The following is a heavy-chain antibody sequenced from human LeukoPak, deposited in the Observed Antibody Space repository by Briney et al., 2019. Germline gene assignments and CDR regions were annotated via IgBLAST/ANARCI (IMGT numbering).Heavy chain of an antibody. CDR1: GFTFSSYG. CDR2: IRYDGSNK. J-gene: IGHJ4*02. CDR3: AKDRYSGSYLGQCYFDY. D-gene: IGHD1-26*01. V-gene: IGHV3-30*02. Sequence: GGSLRLSCAASGFTFSSYGMHWVRQAPGKGLEWVAFIRYDGSNKYCADSMKGRFTISRDNSKNMLYLQMNSLRAEDTAVYYCAKDRYSGSYLGQCYFDYWGQGALVTVSS.